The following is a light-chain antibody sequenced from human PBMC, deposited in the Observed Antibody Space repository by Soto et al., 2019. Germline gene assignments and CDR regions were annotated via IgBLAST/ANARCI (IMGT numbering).Light chain of an antibody. J-gene: IGKJ1*01. CDR3: QQHSSYPRT. CDR1: QGIRSH. CDR2: AAS. V-gene: IGKV1-8*01. Sequence: AIRMTQSPSSFSASTGDRVTITCRASQGIRSHLAWYQQKPGKAPKLLIYAASTLQSGVPSRFSGSGSGTDFTLTISCLQSEDFATYYCQQHSSYPRTFGQGTKVEIK.